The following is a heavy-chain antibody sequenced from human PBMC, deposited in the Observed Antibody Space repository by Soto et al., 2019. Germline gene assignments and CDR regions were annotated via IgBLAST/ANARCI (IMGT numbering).Heavy chain of an antibody. CDR3: ADAPDGPFFQH. CDR2: IYWDNDQ. CDR1: GFSLRG. J-gene: IGHJ1*01. V-gene: IGHV2-5*02. D-gene: IGHD2-8*01. Sequence: QITLKESGPTLVKPTQTLTLTCTFSGFSLRGVGWIRQPPGKALEWLALIYWDNDQRYNPSLKSRLTITKDTSKNQIVLTMTNMDPVDTGTYYCADAPDGPFFQHWGQGTLVTVSS.